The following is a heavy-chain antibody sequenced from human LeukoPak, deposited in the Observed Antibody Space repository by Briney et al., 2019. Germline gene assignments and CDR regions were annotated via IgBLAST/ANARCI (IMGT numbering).Heavy chain of an antibody. CDR3: ARSRGRDGYNYGGFDY. CDR2: IFYSGTT. D-gene: IGHD5-24*01. J-gene: IGHJ4*02. CDR1: GGSISSYY. Sequence: SETLSLTCTVSGGSISSYYWNWIRQPPGKGLEWIGYIFYSGTTNYNPSLKSRVSMSVDTSKNQFSLKLSSVTAADTAVYYCARSRGRDGYNYGGFDYWGRGTLVTVSS. V-gene: IGHV4-59*08.